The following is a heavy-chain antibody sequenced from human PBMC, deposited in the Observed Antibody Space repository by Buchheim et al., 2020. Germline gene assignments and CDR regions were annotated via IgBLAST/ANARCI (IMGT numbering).Heavy chain of an antibody. CDR3: ARSSGYDWRFDY. CDR2: IYYSGST. J-gene: IGHJ4*02. D-gene: IGHD3-22*01. CDR1: GGSVSSGCYY. V-gene: IGHV4-61*01. Sequence: QVQLQESGPGLVKPSETLSLTCTVSGGSVSSGCYYWSWIRQPPGKGLEWIGYIYYSGSTNYNPSLKSRVTISVDTSKNQFSLKLSSVTAADTAVYYCARSSGYDWRFDYWGQGTL.